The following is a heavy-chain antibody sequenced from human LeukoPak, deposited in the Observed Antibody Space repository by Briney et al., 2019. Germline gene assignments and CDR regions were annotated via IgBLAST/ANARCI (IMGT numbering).Heavy chain of an antibody. Sequence: GGSLRLSCAVSGFIFSSYAMSWVRQAPGKGLEWVSSMSSSSGLIYYGDSVKGRFTVSRDNAKRSLYLQMNSLRAADTAVYYCAREFDGSASGAGYWGQGTLVTVSS. CDR2: MSSSSGLI. CDR3: AREFDGSASGAGY. J-gene: IGHJ4*02. D-gene: IGHD1-26*01. CDR1: GFIFSSYA. V-gene: IGHV3-21*01.